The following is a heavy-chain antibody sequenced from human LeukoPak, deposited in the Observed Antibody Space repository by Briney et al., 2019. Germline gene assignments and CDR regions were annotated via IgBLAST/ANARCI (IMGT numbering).Heavy chain of an antibody. CDR1: GGTFSSYA. J-gene: IGHJ4*02. CDR3: AREIGPIQLHLWRSAFDY. Sequence: ASVKVSCKASGGTFSSYAISWVRQAPGQGLEWMGIINPSGGSTSYAQKFQGRVTMTRDTSTSTVYMKLSSLRSEDTAVYYCAREIGPIQLHLWRSAFDYWGQGTLVTVSS. V-gene: IGHV1-46*01. D-gene: IGHD5-18*01. CDR2: INPSGGST.